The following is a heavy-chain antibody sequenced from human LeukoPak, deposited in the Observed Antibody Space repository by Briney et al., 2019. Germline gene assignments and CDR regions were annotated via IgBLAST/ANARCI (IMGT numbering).Heavy chain of an antibody. D-gene: IGHD3-9*01. Sequence: PSETLSLTCTVSGGSISVSSYYWGWIRQPPGKGLEWIGSIYYSGSTYYNPSLKSRVTISVDTSKNQFSLKLSSVTAADTAVYYCARGRYDILTGSEAYYYYYMDVWGKGTTVTVSS. CDR3: ARGRYDILTGSEAYYYYYMDV. V-gene: IGHV4-39*07. CDR2: IYYSGST. J-gene: IGHJ6*03. CDR1: GGSISVSSYY.